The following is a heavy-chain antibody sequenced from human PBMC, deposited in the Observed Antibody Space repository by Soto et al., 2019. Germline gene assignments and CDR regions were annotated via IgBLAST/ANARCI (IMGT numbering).Heavy chain of an antibody. V-gene: IGHV3-73*01. D-gene: IGHD3-22*01. J-gene: IGHJ4*02. CDR2: IRAKTNNYAT. CDR1: GFIFSDSV. Sequence: GGSLRLSCAASGFIFSDSVIHWVRQASGKRLEWVGRIRAKTNNYATAYTASVKGRFSISRDDSKSMAYLQMSSLQTEDTAVYYCARHTDYYDSSGYWGWGLGTLVTVSS. CDR3: ARHTDYYDSSGYWG.